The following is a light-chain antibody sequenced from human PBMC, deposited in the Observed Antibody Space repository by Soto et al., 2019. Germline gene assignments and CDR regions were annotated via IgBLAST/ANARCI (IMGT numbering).Light chain of an antibody. V-gene: IGLV2-14*03. Sequence: SVLTQPAPVSGSPGQSITISCTGTSRYVGAYDYVSWYQQHPDKAPKLMIYEVSNRPSGVSNRFSGSKSVNTATLTISGLQADDEADYYCSSYTSSSPRVFGTGTKVTVL. J-gene: IGLJ1*01. CDR3: SSYTSSSPRV. CDR1: SRYVGAYDY. CDR2: EVS.